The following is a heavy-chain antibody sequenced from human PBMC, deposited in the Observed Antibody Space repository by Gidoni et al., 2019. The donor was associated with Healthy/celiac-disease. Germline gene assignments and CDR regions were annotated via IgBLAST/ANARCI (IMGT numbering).Heavy chain of an antibody. Sequence: QVQLVASGGGVVQPGRSLRLSCAASGFTFSSYGMHWVRQAPGKGLEWVAVIWYDGSNKYYADSVKGRFTISRDNSKNTLYLQMNSLRAEDTAVYYCARDQMAGSTYYYYYGMDVWGQGTTVTVSS. CDR3: ARDQMAGSTYYYYYGMDV. CDR1: GFTFSSYG. V-gene: IGHV3-33*01. CDR2: IWYDGSNK. D-gene: IGHD6-19*01. J-gene: IGHJ6*02.